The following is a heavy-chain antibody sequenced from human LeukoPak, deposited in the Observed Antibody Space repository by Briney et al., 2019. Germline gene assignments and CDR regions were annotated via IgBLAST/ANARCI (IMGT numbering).Heavy chain of an antibody. V-gene: IGHV3-7*01. Sequence: GGSLKLSCVASGFSFSTYWMSWVRQAPGKGLEWVANIKQDGSEKYYVDSVKGRFTISRDNAKNSVYLQMNSLRAEDTAVYYCARENYYGSGSYYKPVDYWGQGTLVTVSS. J-gene: IGHJ4*02. CDR1: GFSFSTYW. CDR2: IKQDGSEK. D-gene: IGHD3-10*01. CDR3: ARENYYGSGSYYKPVDY.